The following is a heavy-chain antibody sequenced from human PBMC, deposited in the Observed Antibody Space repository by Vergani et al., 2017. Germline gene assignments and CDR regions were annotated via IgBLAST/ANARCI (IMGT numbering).Heavy chain of an antibody. CDR1: GFTFSSYW. D-gene: IGHD3-10*01. CDR3: ARDYMANGFGELYY. J-gene: IGHJ4*02. CDR2: IKQDGSEK. Sequence: EVQLVESGGGLVQPGGSLRLSCAASGFTFSSYWMSWVRQAPGKGLEWVANIKQDGSEKYYVDSVKGRFTISRDNAKNSLYLQMNSLRAEDTAVYYCARDYMANGFGELYYWGQGTLVTVSS. V-gene: IGHV3-7*01.